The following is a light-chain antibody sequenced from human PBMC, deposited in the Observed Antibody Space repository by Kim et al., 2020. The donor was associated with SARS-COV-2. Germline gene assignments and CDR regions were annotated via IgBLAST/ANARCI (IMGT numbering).Light chain of an antibody. CDR3: QAWDSSTYV. V-gene: IGLV3-1*01. Sequence: VSPGQTASITCSGDKLGDKYACWCQQKPGQSPVLVIYQDSKRPSGIPERFSGSNSGNTATLTISGTQAMDEAAYYCQAWDSSTYVFGTGTKVTVL. CDR2: QDS. J-gene: IGLJ1*01. CDR1: KLGDKY.